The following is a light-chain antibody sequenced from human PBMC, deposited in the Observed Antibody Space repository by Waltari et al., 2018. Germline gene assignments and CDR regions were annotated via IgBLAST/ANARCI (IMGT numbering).Light chain of an antibody. CDR1: NSHIGNNY. Sequence: QSVLTQPPSASGTPGQRVTISCSGGNSHIGNNYVYWYQHLPGTAPRLLIYSDSQRPSGVPDRFSGSKSATSASLAISGLRSEDEAIYYCASWDDNLSDPVMFGGGTKLTVL. J-gene: IGLJ3*02. V-gene: IGLV1-47*01. CDR3: ASWDDNLSDPVM. CDR2: SDS.